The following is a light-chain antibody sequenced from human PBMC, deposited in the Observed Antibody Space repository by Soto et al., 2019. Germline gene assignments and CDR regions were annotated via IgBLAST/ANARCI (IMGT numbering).Light chain of an antibody. CDR3: QQLRNWPWT. J-gene: IGKJ1*01. CDR2: GAS. Sequence: EIVMAQSPATLSVSPGESATLSCRASQSVSSTLAWYQQKPGQAPRLLIYGASTRATGIPARFSGIGSGTEFTLTISSLQSEDVAVDDGQQLRNWPWTFGQGTKVDIK. V-gene: IGKV3-15*01. CDR1: QSVSST.